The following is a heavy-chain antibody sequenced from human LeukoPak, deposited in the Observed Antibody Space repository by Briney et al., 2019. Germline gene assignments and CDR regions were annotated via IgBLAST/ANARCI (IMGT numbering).Heavy chain of an antibody. CDR2: ISYDGSNK. Sequence: GGSLRLSCAASGFTFSSYGMHWVRQAPGKGLEWVAVISYDGSNKYYADSVKGRFTISRDNPKNTLYLQMNSLRAEDTAVYYCAKPFYDFWSGYQYYFDYWGQGTLVTVSS. J-gene: IGHJ4*02. V-gene: IGHV3-30*18. CDR1: GFTFSSYG. D-gene: IGHD3-3*01. CDR3: AKPFYDFWSGYQYYFDY.